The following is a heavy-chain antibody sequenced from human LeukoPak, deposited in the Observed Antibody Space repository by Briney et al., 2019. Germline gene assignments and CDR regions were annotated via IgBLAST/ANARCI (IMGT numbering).Heavy chain of an antibody. V-gene: IGHV4-39*07. CDR3: ARPSRRKATAHAFDI. D-gene: IGHD5-24*01. CDR1: GGSISSRSYY. J-gene: IGHJ3*02. Sequence: PSETLSLTCTVSGGSISSRSYYWGWIRQPPGEGLEWIGSVYSSGNTYYKPSLKSRVTISVDTSKNQFSLKLSSVTAADTAVYYCARPSRRKATAHAFDIWGQGTMVTVSS. CDR2: VYSSGNT.